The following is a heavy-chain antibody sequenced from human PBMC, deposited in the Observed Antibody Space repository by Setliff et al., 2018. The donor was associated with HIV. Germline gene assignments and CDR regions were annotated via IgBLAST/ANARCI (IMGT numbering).Heavy chain of an antibody. J-gene: IGHJ4*02. D-gene: IGHD3-3*01. Sequence: PSETLSLTCTVSGGSISSGSYYWSWIRQPAGKGLEWIGHIYTSGNTNHNPSLKSRVTISVDTSENQFSLKLTSVTAADTAIYYCARGVNFDYWGQGTRVTVSS. CDR1: GGSISSGSYY. CDR3: ARGVNFDY. V-gene: IGHV4-61*09. CDR2: IYTSGNT.